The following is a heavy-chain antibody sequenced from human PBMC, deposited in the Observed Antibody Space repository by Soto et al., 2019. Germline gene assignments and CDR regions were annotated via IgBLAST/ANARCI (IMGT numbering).Heavy chain of an antibody. CDR2: ISYDGSNK. D-gene: IGHD6-19*01. V-gene: IGHV3-30-3*01. CDR3: ARDLLGVQWLVSEPHVFDY. J-gene: IGHJ4*02. CDR1: GFTFSSYA. Sequence: GSLRLSCAASGFTFSSYAMHWVRQAPGKGLEWVAVISYDGSNKYYADSVKGRFTISRDNSKNTLYLQMNSLRAEDTAVYYCARDLLGVQWLVSEPHVFDYWGQGTLVTVSS.